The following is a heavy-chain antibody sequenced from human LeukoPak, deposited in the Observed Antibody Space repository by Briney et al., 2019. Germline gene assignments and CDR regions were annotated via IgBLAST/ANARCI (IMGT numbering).Heavy chain of an antibody. D-gene: IGHD2-8*02. CDR3: AREYWGVDY. CDR2: IKEDGGER. Sequence: PGGSLRLSCAASGFTFTTYTMTWVRQAPGKGLEWVANIKEDGGERNYVDSVEGRFAISRDNAKNSVYLQMNSLRVEDTAVYYCAREYWGVDYWGQGTLVTASS. V-gene: IGHV3-7*01. CDR1: GFTFTTYT. J-gene: IGHJ4*02.